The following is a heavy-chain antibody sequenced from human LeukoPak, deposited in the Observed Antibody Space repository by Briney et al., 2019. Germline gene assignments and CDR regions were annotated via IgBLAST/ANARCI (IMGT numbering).Heavy chain of an antibody. J-gene: IGHJ4*02. V-gene: IGHV4-4*07. D-gene: IGHD3-22*01. CDR1: GGSISSYY. CDR3: AGDNADYYDSSGKFDY. Sequence: SETLSLTCTVSGGSISSYYWSWIRQPAGKGLEWNGRIYTSGSTNYNPSLKSRVTMSVDTSKNQFSLKLSSVTAADTAVYYCAGDNADYYDSSGKFDYWGQGTLVTVSS. CDR2: IYTSGST.